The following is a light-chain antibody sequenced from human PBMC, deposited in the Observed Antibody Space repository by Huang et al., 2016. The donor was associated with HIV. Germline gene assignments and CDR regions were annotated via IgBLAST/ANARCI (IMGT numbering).Light chain of an antibody. J-gene: IGKJ5*01. CDR2: AAS. V-gene: IGKV1-13*02. CDR3: QQLHTYPIT. Sequence: AVQLTQSPSSLSASVGDTVIISCRASQDIGTSLAWYKQRTGRAPKLLISAASTLQTGVPARFSGDSAGTYFTLFITNLQPEDFATYYCQQLHTYPITFGQGTRLDMK. CDR1: QDIGTS.